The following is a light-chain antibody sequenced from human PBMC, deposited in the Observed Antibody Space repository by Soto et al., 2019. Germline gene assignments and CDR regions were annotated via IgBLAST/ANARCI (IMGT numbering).Light chain of an antibody. J-gene: IGLJ1*01. CDR3: CSYAGSSTFLYV. V-gene: IGLV2-23*02. CDR2: EVS. Sequence: QSALTQPASVSGSPGQSITISCTGTSSDVGSYNLVSWYQQHPGKAPKLMIYEVSKRPSGVSNRFSGSKSGSTASLTISGLQAEDEADYYCCSYAGSSTFLYVFGTGTRSPS. CDR1: SSDVGSYNL.